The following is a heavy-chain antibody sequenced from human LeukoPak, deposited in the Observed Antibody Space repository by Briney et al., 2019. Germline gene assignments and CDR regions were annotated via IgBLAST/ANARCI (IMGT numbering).Heavy chain of an antibody. J-gene: IGHJ4*02. Sequence: SETLSLTCTVSGGPISSYYWSWIRQPPGKGLEWIGYIYYSGSTNYNPSLKSRVTISVDTSKNQFSLKLSSVTAADTALYYCARGVEYSSSSGLGYWGQRTLVTVSS. CDR2: IYYSGST. CDR1: GGPISSYY. D-gene: IGHD6-6*01. CDR3: ARGVEYSSSSGLGY. V-gene: IGHV4-59*01.